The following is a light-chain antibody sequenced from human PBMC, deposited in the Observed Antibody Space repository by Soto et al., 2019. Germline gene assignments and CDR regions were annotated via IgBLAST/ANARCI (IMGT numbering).Light chain of an antibody. Sequence: QSALTQPASVSGSPGQWITISCAGTNSDVGNYNLVSWYQHHPGKAPRLIIYAVSKRPSGISDRFSGSKSGSTASLTISGLQPEDEADYHCAAWDDSLNGRVFGGGTKLTVL. CDR1: NSDVGNYNL. V-gene: IGLV2-23*02. CDR3: AAWDDSLNGRV. J-gene: IGLJ3*02. CDR2: AVS.